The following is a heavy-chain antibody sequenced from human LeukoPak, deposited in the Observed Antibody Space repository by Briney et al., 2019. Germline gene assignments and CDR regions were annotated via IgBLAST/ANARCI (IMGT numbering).Heavy chain of an antibody. J-gene: IGHJ4*02. CDR2: TYYRSKWYN. CDR3: ARDGAMVRGVIITYYFDY. D-gene: IGHD3-10*01. CDR1: GDSVSSNSAA. Sequence: SQTLSLTCAISGDSVSSNSAAWHWIRQSPSSGLEWLGRTYYRSKWYNDYAVSVKSRITINPDTSKNQFSLQLNSVTPEDTAVYYCARDGAMVRGVIITYYFDYWGQGTLVTVSS. V-gene: IGHV6-1*01.